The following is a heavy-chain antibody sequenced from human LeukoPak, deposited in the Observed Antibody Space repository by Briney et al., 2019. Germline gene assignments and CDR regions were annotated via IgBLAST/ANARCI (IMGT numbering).Heavy chain of an antibody. Sequence: GESLKISRQVSGYSFTNYWIGWVRQMTGKGLESMGIIYPADSDTAYSPSFQGQVTISADKSISTVYLQWSSLKASDTAMYYCARQSRDGSKTRGYYFDYWGQGTLVTVS. CDR2: IYPADSDT. J-gene: IGHJ4*02. CDR1: GYSFTNYW. CDR3: ARQSRDGSKTRGYYFDY. V-gene: IGHV5-51*01. D-gene: IGHD3-10*01.